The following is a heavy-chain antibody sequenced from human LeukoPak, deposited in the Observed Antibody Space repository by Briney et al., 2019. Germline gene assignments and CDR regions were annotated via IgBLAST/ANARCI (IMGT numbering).Heavy chain of an antibody. J-gene: IGHJ3*02. V-gene: IGHV3-30*18. D-gene: IGHD3-22*01. CDR1: GFTFSSYG. Sequence: GRSLRLSCAASGFTFSSYGMHWVGKAPGKGLEWWPFISYDGSNKYYADSVKGRFTISRDNSKNTLYLQMNSLRAEDTAVYYCAKDRGDSSGYLDAFDIWGQGTMVTVSS. CDR2: ISYDGSNK. CDR3: AKDRGDSSGYLDAFDI.